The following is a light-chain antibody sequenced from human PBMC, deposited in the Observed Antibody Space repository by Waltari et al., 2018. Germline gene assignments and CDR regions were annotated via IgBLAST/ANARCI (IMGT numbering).Light chain of an antibody. J-gene: IGLJ2*01. CDR3: SSYAGRNTL. Sequence: QSALTQPPPASGAPGQSVTISCTGTSSDVGGYNYVSWYQQHPGEAPNLLIYEVSKRPSGVPNRFSGSKSGNTASLTVSGLQAEDEGDYYCSSYAGRNTLFGGGTKLTVL. CDR2: EVS. V-gene: IGLV2-8*01. CDR1: SSDVGGYNY.